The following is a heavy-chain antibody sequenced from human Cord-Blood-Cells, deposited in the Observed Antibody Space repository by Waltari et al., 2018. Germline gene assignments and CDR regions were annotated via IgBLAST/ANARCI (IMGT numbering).Heavy chain of an antibody. J-gene: IGHJ4*02. V-gene: IGHV4-34*01. Sequence: VQLPQCGTGVLKPPEPVSLSCAVCGEYLPHYQWSWIRQPPGKGLEWIGEINHSGSTNYNPSLKRRVTISVDTSKNQFSLKLSSVTAADTAVYYCARGAALKVIDYWGQGTLVTVSS. CDR1: GEYLPHYQ. D-gene: IGHD6-6*01. CDR2: INHSGST. CDR3: ARGAALKVIDY.